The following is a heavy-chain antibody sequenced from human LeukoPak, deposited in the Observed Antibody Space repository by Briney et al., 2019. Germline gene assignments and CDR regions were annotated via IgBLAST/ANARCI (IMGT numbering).Heavy chain of an antibody. D-gene: IGHD1-7*01. V-gene: IGHV3-23*01. Sequence: GGSLRLSCAASGFTFSDYYMSWIRQAPGKGLDWVGSISSSGGSTHYADSVKGRFTISRDNSKNTLYLQMNSLRAEDTAIFFCARTYGMDVWGQGTTVTVSS. J-gene: IGHJ6*02. CDR2: ISSSGGST. CDR3: ARTYGMDV. CDR1: GFTFSDYY.